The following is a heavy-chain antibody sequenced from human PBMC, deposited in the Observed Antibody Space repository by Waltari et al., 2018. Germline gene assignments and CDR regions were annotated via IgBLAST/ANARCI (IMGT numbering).Heavy chain of an antibody. CDR1: GFTFSSYA. CDR2: IYSGGST. J-gene: IGHJ3*02. CDR3: AKVGYEDDAFDI. D-gene: IGHD2-15*01. V-gene: IGHV3-23*03. Sequence: EVQLLESGGGLVQPGGSLRLSCAASGFTFSSYAMSWVRQAPGKGLEWGSVIYSGGSTYYADSVKGRFTISRDNSKNTLYLQMNSLRAEDTAVYYCAKVGYEDDAFDIWGQGTMVTVSS.